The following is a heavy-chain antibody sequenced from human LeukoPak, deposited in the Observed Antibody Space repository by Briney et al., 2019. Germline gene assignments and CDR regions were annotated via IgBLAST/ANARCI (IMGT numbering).Heavy chain of an antibody. D-gene: IGHD3-16*01. CDR2: IYYSGST. J-gene: IGHJ4*02. Sequence: SATLSLTCTVSGGSISSSSYYWGWIRQPPGKGLEWIGSIYYSGSTYYNPSLKSRVTISVDTSKNQFSLKLSSVTAADTAVYYCARATPLRVYWGQGTLVTVSS. CDR1: GGSISSSSYY. CDR3: ARATPLRVY. V-gene: IGHV4-39*07.